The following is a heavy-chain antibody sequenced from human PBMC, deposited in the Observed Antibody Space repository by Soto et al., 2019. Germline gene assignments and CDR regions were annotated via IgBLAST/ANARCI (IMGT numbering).Heavy chain of an antibody. Sequence: QVQLQESGPGLVKPSETLSLTCAVSGYSISSYYCMWIRQPPGKGLESIGYLYYGRSANYNPSLKSRVTLSVDTSTNQCSLTLSSMTAADTVVYYCALRSMAVVPEYWGQGTLVTVSS. V-gene: IGHV4-59*01. J-gene: IGHJ4*02. CDR1: GYSISSYY. D-gene: IGHD3-22*01. CDR2: LYYGRSA. CDR3: ALRSMAVVPEY.